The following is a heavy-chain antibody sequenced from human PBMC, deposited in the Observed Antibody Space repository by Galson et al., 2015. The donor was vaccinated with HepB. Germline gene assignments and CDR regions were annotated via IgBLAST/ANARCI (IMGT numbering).Heavy chain of an antibody. V-gene: IGHV1-18*04. CDR1: GYTFTSYG. CDR3: ARVADQLGGISGSYHGGPNWYFDL. J-gene: IGHJ2*01. Sequence: SVKVSCKASGYTFTSYGISWVRQAPGQGLEWMGWISAYNGNTNYAQKLQGRVTMTTDTSTSTAYMELRSLRSDDTAVYYCARVADQLGGISGSYHGGPNWYFDLWGRGTLVTVSS. D-gene: IGHD1-26*01. CDR2: ISAYNGNT.